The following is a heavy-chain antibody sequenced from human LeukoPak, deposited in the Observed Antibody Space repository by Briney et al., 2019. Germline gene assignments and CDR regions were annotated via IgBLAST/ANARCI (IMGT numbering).Heavy chain of an antibody. V-gene: IGHV1-2*06. D-gene: IGHD1-26*01. CDR2: INPNSGGT. Sequence: ASVTVSCKASGYTFTSYAMHWVRQAPGQGLEWMGRINPNSGGTNYAQKFQGRVTMTRDTSISTAYMELSRLRSDDTAVYYCARVRDSGSYYDAFDIWGQGTMVTVSS. CDR3: ARVRDSGSYYDAFDI. CDR1: GYTFTSYA. J-gene: IGHJ3*02.